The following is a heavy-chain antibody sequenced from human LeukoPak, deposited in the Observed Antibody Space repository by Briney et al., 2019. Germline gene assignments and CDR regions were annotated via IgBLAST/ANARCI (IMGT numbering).Heavy chain of an antibody. D-gene: IGHD6-13*01. Sequence: SETLSLTCTVSGGSVTSGSYYWSWIRQPPGKGLEWIGEINHSGSTNYNPPLKSRVTISVNTSKNQFSLKLSSVTAADTAVYYCARESAAGTGYWGQGALVTVSS. CDR1: GGSVTSGSYY. V-gene: IGHV4-39*07. CDR3: ARESAAGTGY. CDR2: INHSGST. J-gene: IGHJ4*02.